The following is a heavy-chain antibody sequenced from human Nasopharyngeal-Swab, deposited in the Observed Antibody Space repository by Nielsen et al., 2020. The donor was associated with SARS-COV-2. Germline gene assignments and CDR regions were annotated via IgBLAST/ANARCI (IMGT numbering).Heavy chain of an antibody. Sequence: SLKISCAASGFTFDDHAMHWVRQAPGKGLEWVSGIIWNGDSRGYADSVKGRITISRDSAKKSLYLQMNSLRPDDTALYYCAKDKGRGISPVEGSLDIWGQGTMVTVSS. CDR3: AKDKGRGISPVEGSLDI. V-gene: IGHV3-9*01. CDR1: GFTFDDHA. D-gene: IGHD4-23*01. J-gene: IGHJ3*02. CDR2: IIWNGDSR.